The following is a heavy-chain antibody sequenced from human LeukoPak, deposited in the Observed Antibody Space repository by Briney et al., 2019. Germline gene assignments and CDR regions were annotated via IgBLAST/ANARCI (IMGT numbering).Heavy chain of an antibody. Sequence: GGSLRLSCAASGFTVSSNYMSWVRQAPGKGLEWVSVIYSGGSTYYADSVKGRFTISRDNSKNTLYLQMNSLRAEDTAVYYCAKDREYYYDSSGYSDPDAFDIWGQGTMVTVSS. CDR3: AKDREYYYDSSGYSDPDAFDI. V-gene: IGHV3-53*01. CDR2: IYSGGST. CDR1: GFTVSSNY. D-gene: IGHD3-22*01. J-gene: IGHJ3*02.